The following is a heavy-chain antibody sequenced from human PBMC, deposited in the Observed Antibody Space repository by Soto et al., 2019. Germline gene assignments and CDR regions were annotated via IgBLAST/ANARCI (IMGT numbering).Heavy chain of an antibody. Sequence: EVQLAESGGGLAQPGGSLRLXCAAXXXXLSGYAMDWVRQAPGKGLEYVSGISSNGVGTYYANSVQGRFTISRDNSKNTVYLQMGSLRPEDMAVYYCARRARPDFYYMDVWGKGTTVTVSS. V-gene: IGHV3-64*01. J-gene: IGHJ6*03. CDR1: XXXLSGYA. D-gene: IGHD6-6*01. CDR2: ISSNGVGT. CDR3: ARRARPDFYYMDV.